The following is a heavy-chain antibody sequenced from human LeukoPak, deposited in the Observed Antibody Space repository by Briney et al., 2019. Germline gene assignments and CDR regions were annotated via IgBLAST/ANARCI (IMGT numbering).Heavy chain of an antibody. CDR1: EYRFISNY. CDR2: MHPGNGNT. D-gene: IGHD2-15*01. V-gene: IGHV1-2*02. J-gene: IGHJ4*02. CDR3: AREGTYCVGGDCYSFDF. Sequence: ASVKVSYTPSEYRFISNYIQWVRQAPGLGPEWMGWMHPGNGNTRYAEKFQGRVTMTRDTPINTSYMDLSRLRSHDRLLYRGAREGTYCVGGDCYSFDFWGQGTLITVSS.